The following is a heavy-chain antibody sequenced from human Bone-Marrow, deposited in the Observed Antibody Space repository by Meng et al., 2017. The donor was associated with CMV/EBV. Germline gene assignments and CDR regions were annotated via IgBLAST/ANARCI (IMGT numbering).Heavy chain of an antibody. CDR2: ISPSSSYI. Sequence: GESLKISCVASGFSFSTYSMNWVRQAPGKGLEWVSSISPSSSYIYYADSVKGRFTISRDNAKNSLYLQMNSLRAEDTAVYYCARAGGYYYYGMDVWGQGTTVTVSS. V-gene: IGHV3-21*01. J-gene: IGHJ6*02. CDR3: ARAGGYYYYGMDV. D-gene: IGHD3-10*01. CDR1: GFSFSTYS.